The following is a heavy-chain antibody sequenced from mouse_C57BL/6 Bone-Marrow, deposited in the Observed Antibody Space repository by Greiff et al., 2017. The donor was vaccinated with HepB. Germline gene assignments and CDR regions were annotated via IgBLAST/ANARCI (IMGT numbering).Heavy chain of an antibody. V-gene: IGHV14-4*01. CDR2: IDPENGDT. CDR3: TACTWGAVFAY. D-gene: IGHD5-1*01. Sequence: EVQLQQSGAELVRPGASVKLSCTASGFNIKDDYMHWVKQRPEQGLEWIGWIDPENGDTEYASKFQGKATITADTSSNTAYLQLSSLTSEDTAVYYCTACTWGAVFAYWGQGTLVTVSA. CDR1: GFNIKDDY. J-gene: IGHJ3*01.